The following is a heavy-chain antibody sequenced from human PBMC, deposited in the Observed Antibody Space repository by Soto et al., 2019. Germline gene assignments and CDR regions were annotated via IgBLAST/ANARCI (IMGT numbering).Heavy chain of an antibody. D-gene: IGHD6-19*01. CDR1: GFTFSSCA. V-gene: IGHV3-30-3*01. CDR3: ARALHEAYRLYSSGIDY. J-gene: IGHJ4*02. CDR2: ISYDGSNK. Sequence: QPGGSLRLSCAASGFTFSSCAMHWVRQAPGKGLEWVAVISYDGSNKDYADSVKGRFTISRDNSKNTLYLQMNSLRAEDTAVYYCARALHEAYRLYSSGIDYWGQGTLV.